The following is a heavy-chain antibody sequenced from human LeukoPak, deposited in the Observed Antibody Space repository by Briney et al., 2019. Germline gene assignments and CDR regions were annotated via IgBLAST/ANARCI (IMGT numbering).Heavy chain of an antibody. CDR2: IRYDGTNK. CDR3: AKRDLKYTSGWYYFDY. V-gene: IGHV3-30*02. D-gene: IGHD6-19*01. CDR1: GFTFSSYG. Sequence: GGSLRLSCAASGFTFSSYGMHWVRQAPGKGLEGVAFIRYDGTNKYYADSVKGRFTISRDNSKNTLYLQMNSLRPEDTAVYYCAKRDLKYTSGWYYFDYWGQGTLVTVSS. J-gene: IGHJ4*02.